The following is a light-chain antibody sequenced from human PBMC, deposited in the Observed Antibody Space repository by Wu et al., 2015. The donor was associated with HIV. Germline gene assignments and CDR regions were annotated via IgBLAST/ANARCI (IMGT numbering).Light chain of an antibody. CDR3: QQYNDWPPLT. V-gene: IGKV3-15*01. CDR2: AAS. Sequence: TLSCRASQSVSINYLAWYQQKPGQAPSLLIYAASTRATGVPARFSGGGSGTEFTLTISNIQSEDFAVYHCQQYNDWPPLTFGGGTKVELK. J-gene: IGKJ4*01. CDR1: QSVSIN.